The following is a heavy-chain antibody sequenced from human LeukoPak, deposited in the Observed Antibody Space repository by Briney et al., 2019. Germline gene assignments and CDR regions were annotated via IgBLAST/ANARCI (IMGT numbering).Heavy chain of an antibody. CDR2: ISGSGGST. CDR1: GFTFSSYA. CDR3: AKGGGYYYYMDV. J-gene: IGHJ6*03. Sequence: GGSLRLSRAASGFTFSSYAMSWVRQAPGKGLEWVSAISGSGGSTYYADSVKGRFTISRDNSKNTLYLQMNSLRAEDTAVYYCAKGGGYYYYMDVWGKGTTVTVSS. V-gene: IGHV3-23*01.